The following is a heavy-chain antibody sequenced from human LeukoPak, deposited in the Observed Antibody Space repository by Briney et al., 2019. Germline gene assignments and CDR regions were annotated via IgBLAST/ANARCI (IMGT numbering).Heavy chain of an antibody. CDR1: GFTFSSYA. CDR2: ISASGDT. V-gene: IGHV3-23*01. J-gene: IGHJ5*02. CDR3: ARGGCGTTSCYGDPGLDP. D-gene: IGHD2-2*01. Sequence: GGSLRLSCAASGFTFSSYAMSWVRQAPGKGLEWVSFISASGDTRYQDSVKGRFTISRDSAKNSFYLQMNSLRADDTAIYYCARGGCGTTSCYGDPGLDPWGQGTLVIVSS.